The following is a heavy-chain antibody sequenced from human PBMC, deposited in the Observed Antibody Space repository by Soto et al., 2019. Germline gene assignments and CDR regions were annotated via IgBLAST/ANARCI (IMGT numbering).Heavy chain of an antibody. J-gene: IGHJ6*02. CDR1: GFTFSSYA. CDR2: ISYDGSNK. V-gene: IGHV3-30-3*01. D-gene: IGHD2-8*02. Sequence: QVQLVESGGGVVQPGRSLRLSCAASGFTFSSYAMHWVRQAPGKGLEWVAVISYDGSNKYYADSVKGRFTISRDNSKNTVYLQMNSLGAEDTAVYYCARGGTGFGYYYHGMDVWGQGTTVTVSS. CDR3: ARGGTGFGYYYHGMDV.